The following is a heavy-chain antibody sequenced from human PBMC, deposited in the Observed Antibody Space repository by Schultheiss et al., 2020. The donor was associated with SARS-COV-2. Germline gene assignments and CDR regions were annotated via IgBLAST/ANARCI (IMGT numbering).Heavy chain of an antibody. V-gene: IGHV3-13*01. D-gene: IGHD6-6*01. CDR2: IGTAGDT. J-gene: IGHJ4*02. CDR1: GFTFSSYD. Sequence: GGSLRLSCAASGFTFSSYDMHWVRQATGKGLEWVSAIGTAGDTYYPGSVKGRFTISRDNAKNSLYLQMNSLRAEDTAVYYCARDVGAPYSSSSIGFGYWGQGTLVTVSS. CDR3: ARDVGAPYSSSSIGFGY.